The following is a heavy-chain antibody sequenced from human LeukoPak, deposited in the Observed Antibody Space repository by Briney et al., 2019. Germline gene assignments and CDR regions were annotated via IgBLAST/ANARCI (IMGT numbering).Heavy chain of an antibody. J-gene: IGHJ4*02. Sequence: GGSLRLSCAASRFTVSSNYMSWVRQGPGKGLECVSVIFNDGDTYYADSVKGRFTISRDTSKNTVSLQMNSLRAEDTAVYYCAGDKTTGGWYEFDYWGQGTLVTVSS. V-gene: IGHV3-53*01. CDR2: IFNDGDT. CDR1: RFTVSSNY. CDR3: AGDKTTGGWYEFDY. D-gene: IGHD6-19*01.